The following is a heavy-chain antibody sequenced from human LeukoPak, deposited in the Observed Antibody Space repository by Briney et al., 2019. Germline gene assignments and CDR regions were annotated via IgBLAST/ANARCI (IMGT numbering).Heavy chain of an antibody. J-gene: IGHJ4*02. V-gene: IGHV1-8*02. CDR3: ARVCSGGSCYKGDY. Sequence: GESLKISCKGSGYSFTSYWIGWVRQATGQGLEWMGWMNPNSGNTGYAQKFQGRVTMTRNTSISTAYMELSSLRSEDTAVYYCARVCSGGSCYKGDYWGQGTLVTVSS. CDR1: GYSFTSYW. CDR2: MNPNSGNT. D-gene: IGHD2-15*01.